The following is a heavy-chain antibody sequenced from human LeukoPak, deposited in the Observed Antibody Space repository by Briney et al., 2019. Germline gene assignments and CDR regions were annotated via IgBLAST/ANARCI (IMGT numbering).Heavy chain of an antibody. CDR3: AELGITMIGGV. CDR2: ISSSSSYI. D-gene: IGHD3-10*02. V-gene: IGHV3-21*01. CDR1: GFTFSSYS. Sequence: GGSLRLSCAASGFTFSSYSMNWVRQAPGKGLEWVSSISSSSSYIYYADSVKGRFTVSRDNTKNSLYLQMNSLRAEDTAVYYCAELGITMIGGVWGKGTTVTISS. J-gene: IGHJ6*04.